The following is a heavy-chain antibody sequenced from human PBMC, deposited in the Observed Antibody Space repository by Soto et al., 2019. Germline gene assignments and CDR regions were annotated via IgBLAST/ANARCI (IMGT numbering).Heavy chain of an antibody. Sequence: PSDTMSLTCAVSGYCIISGYYWGWVRQHPGQGPEWIGTIYHNGRTYYNPSLNSRVTISADKSISTTFLQWSSLKASDTAMYYCARRGQYCGTSTCRFDPWGQGTLVTVSS. CDR1: GYCIISGYY. J-gene: IGHJ5*02. CDR2: IYHNGRT. V-gene: IGHV4-38-2*01. CDR3: ARRGQYCGTSTCRFDP. D-gene: IGHD2-21*01.